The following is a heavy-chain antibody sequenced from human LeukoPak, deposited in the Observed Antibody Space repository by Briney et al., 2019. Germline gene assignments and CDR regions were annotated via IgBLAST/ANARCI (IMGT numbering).Heavy chain of an antibody. V-gene: IGHV1-2*02. CDR1: GYPFIDYY. J-gene: IGHJ3*01. Sequence: ASVKVSCKASGYPFIDYYLHWVRPAPGQGLGWMGCINPNTGDTNSAQNFQGRVIMTRDTSITTAYMELSRLKSDDTALYYCASKGAGHCYDASCMGSFDLWGQGTTVAVSS. D-gene: IGHD2-15*01. CDR3: ASKGAGHCYDASCMGSFDL. CDR2: INPNTGDT.